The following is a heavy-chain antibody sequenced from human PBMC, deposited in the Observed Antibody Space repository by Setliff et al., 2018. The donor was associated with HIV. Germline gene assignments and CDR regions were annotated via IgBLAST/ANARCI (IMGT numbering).Heavy chain of an antibody. CDR1: GYSISSGSY. CDR2: IYFSGST. CDR3: ARLTGYSLSGDVFDI. D-gene: IGHD5-12*01. Sequence: SETLSLTCAVSGYSISSGSYWGWVWQPPGKGLEWIGSIYFSGSTYYNPSLESRVTISVDTSRNQFSLMVNSVTAADTAMYYCARLTGYSLSGDVFDIWGQGTMVTVSS. J-gene: IGHJ3*02. V-gene: IGHV4-38-2*01.